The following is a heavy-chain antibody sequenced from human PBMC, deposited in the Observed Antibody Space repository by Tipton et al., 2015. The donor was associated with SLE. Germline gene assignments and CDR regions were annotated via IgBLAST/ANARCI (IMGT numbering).Heavy chain of an antibody. D-gene: IGHD6-13*01. V-gene: IGHV3-11*01. CDR1: GFTFSDYY. Sequence: SLRLSCAASGFTFSDYYMSWIRQAPGKGLEWVSYISSSGSTIYYADSVKGRFTISRDNAKNSLYLQMNSLRAEDTAVYYCASALSKGIANYWGQGTLVTVSS. J-gene: IGHJ4*02. CDR2: ISSSGSTI. CDR3: ASALSKGIANY.